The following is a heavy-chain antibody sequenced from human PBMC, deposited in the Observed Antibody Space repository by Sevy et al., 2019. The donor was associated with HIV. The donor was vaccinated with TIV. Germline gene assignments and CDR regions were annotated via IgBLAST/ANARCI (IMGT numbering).Heavy chain of an antibody. V-gene: IGHV3-23*01. CDR3: ANMPSYDFWSGYLSNWFDP. J-gene: IGHJ5*02. CDR1: GFTFSSYA. CDR2: ISGSGGST. D-gene: IGHD3-3*01. Sequence: GGSLRLSCAASGFTFSSYAMSWVRQAPGEGLEWVSAISGSGGSTYYADSVKGRFTISRDNSKNTLYLQMNSLRAEDTAVYYCANMPSYDFWSGYLSNWFDPWGQGTLVTVSS.